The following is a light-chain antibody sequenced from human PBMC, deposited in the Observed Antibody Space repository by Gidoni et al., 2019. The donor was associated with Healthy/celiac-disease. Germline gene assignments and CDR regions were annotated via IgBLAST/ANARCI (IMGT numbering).Light chain of an antibody. J-gene: IGKJ4*01. CDR1: QSVSSSY. V-gene: IGKV3-20*01. CDR2: GAS. CDR3: QQYGSSLGT. Sequence: DMVLTQSPGTLSLSPVERATLTCRASQSVSSSYLAWYQQKPGQAPRLLIDGASSRATGIPDRFSGSVSGTDFTLTISRLEPEDFAVYYFQQYGSSLGTFGGGTKVEIK.